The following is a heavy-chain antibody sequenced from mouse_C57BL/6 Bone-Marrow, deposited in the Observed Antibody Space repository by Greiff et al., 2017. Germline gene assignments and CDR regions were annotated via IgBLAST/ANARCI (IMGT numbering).Heavy chain of an antibody. CDR2: GQGLEWIG. D-gene: IGHD1-1*01. CDR3: SADYAVYYCAYGSSFDY. V-gene: IGHV1-87*01. Sequence: QVQLQHSGPELARPWASVKISCQAFYTFSRRLHFAIRDTNYWMQRVKQRPGQGLEWIGAISPGNGDTSYKQKFKCKATLTADKSSSTTYMRLSSLASADYAVYYCAYGSSFDYWGKGTTLTVSS. J-gene: IGHJ2*01. CDR1: YTFSRRLH.